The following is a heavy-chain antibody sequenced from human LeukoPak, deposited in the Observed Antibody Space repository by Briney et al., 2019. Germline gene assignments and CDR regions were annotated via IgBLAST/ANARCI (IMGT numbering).Heavy chain of an antibody. D-gene: IGHD2-21*02. CDR3: ARELNGGDYYYYYYMDV. J-gene: IGHJ6*03. V-gene: IGHV4-34*01. CDR2: INHGGST. Sequence: PSETLSLTCAVYGGSFSGDFWSWIRQSPGKGLEWIGEINHGGSTTYNPSLQSRVTMSVDTSTNQISLKMTSVTAADTAVYYCARELNGGDYYYYYYMDVWGKGTTVTISS. CDR1: GGSFSGDF.